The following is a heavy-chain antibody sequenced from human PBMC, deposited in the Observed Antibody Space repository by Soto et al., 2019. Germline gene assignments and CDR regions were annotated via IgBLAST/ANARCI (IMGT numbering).Heavy chain of an antibody. J-gene: IGHJ4*02. CDR2: VHYSGST. V-gene: IGHV4-59*01. Sequence: KASAPLSLTCNLSGGSFHNFYWLWIRQPPGKGLEWVGHVHYSGSTNYSPSLNSRATISLDTSKSQLSLKLRSVTAADTAMYFCARGVDYYATSGYVSFDSWGQGIPVTDSS. D-gene: IGHD3-16*01. CDR3: ARGVDYYATSGYVSFDS. CDR1: GGSFHNFY.